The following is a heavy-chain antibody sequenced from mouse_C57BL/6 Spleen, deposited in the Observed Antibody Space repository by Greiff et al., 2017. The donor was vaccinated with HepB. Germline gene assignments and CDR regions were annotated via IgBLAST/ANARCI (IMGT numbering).Heavy chain of an antibody. V-gene: IGHV3-6*01. Sequence: EVQLVESGPGLVKPSQSLSLTCSVTGYSITSGYYWNWIRQFPGNKLEWMGYISYDGSNNYNPSLKNRISITRDTSKNQFFLKLNSVTTEDTATYYCARRGDDYDYAMDYWGQGTSVTVSS. D-gene: IGHD2-4*01. J-gene: IGHJ4*01. CDR2: ISYDGSN. CDR3: ARRGDDYDYAMDY. CDR1: GYSITSGYY.